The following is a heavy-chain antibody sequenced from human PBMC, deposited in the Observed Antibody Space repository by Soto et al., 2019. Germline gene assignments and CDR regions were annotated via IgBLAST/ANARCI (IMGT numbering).Heavy chain of an antibody. CDR3: ARDWKGAEGFGP. V-gene: IGHV1-18*01. CDR2: IGADNGDT. Sequence: QVQLVQSGAEVKKPGASVKVSCKASGYTFSTYGFSWVRQAPGQGLEWMGWIGADNGDTNYAQNFQGRVTMTTDTPTTTSYMELRSLTSDDTAVYFCARDWKGAEGFGPWGQGTLVTVSS. J-gene: IGHJ5*02. CDR1: GYTFSTYG. D-gene: IGHD3-16*01.